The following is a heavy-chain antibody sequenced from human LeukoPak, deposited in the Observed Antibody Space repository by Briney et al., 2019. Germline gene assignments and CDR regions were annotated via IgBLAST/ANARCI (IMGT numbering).Heavy chain of an antibody. CDR2: INWHGDRT. V-gene: IGHV3-20*04. CDR3: ARARQFAS. CDR1: GFTFEDYG. Sequence: PGGSLRLSCAASGFTFEDYGMSWVRQAPGKGLEWVSGINWHGDRTGYADSVKGRFTISRDNAKNSLYLQMNSLRAEDTALYYCARARQFASWGQGTLVTVSS. J-gene: IGHJ5*01. D-gene: IGHD6-25*01.